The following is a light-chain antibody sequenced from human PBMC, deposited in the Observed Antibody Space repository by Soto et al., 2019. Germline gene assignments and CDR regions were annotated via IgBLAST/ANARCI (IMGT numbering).Light chain of an antibody. CDR1: QSINSNY. CDR2: GAS. J-gene: IGKJ1*01. Sequence: EIVLTQSPGTLSLSPGERATLSCRASQSINSNYLAWYQQKPGQAPRLLISGASSRATGIPDRFSGSGSGTDFTLTISRLEPEDFAVYYCQQYSSSPRWTFGQGTKVEI. V-gene: IGKV3-20*01. CDR3: QQYSSSPRWT.